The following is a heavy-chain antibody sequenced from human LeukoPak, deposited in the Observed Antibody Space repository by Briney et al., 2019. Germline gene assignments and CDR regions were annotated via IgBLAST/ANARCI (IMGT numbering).Heavy chain of an antibody. J-gene: IGHJ3*02. Sequence: PGGSLRLSCAASGFTFSSYALNWVRQAPGKGLEWVSYISSSSSTIYHADSVKGRFTISRDNAKNSLYLQMNSLRAEDTAVYYCARAGDFRVFDIWGQGTMVTVSS. CDR2: ISSSSSTI. CDR1: GFTFSSYA. V-gene: IGHV3-48*01. D-gene: IGHD2-21*02. CDR3: ARAGDFRVFDI.